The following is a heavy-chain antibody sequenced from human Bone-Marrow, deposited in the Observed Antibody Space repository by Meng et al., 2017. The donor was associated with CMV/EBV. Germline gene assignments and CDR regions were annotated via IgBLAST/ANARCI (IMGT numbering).Heavy chain of an antibody. CDR3: ARGPAGSYDFWSGYYTALYYYGMDV. CDR2: ISSGGRGT. V-gene: IGHV3-23*01. CDR1: GFTFSSYA. D-gene: IGHD3-3*01. J-gene: IGHJ6*02. Sequence: GESLKISCTASGFTFSSYALSWVRQAPGKGLEWVSAISSGGRGTNYADSLKGRFTISRDNAKNTLYLQMNSLRAEDTAVYYCARGPAGSYDFWSGYYTALYYYGMDVWGQGTTVTVSS.